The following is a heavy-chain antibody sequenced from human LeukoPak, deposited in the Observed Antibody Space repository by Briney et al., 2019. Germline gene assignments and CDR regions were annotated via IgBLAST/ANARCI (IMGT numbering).Heavy chain of an antibody. Sequence: SETLSLTCAVSGGSISSSNWWSWVRQPPGKGLEWIGEIYHSGSTNYNPSLKSRVTISVDKSKNQFSLKLSSVTAADTAVYYCARESGFSIAAALRNYYGMDVWGQGTTVTVSS. V-gene: IGHV4-4*02. J-gene: IGHJ6*02. CDR2: IYHSGST. CDR3: ARESGFSIAAALRNYYGMDV. D-gene: IGHD6-13*01. CDR1: GGSISSSNW.